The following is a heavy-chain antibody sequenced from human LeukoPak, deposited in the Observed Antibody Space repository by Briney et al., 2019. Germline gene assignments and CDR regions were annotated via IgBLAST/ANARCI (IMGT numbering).Heavy chain of an antibody. CDR2: IYYSVTT. J-gene: IGHJ6*03. CDR3: ARDTHFSSSSGYFYYYTDV. CDR1: GGSISSSDYY. V-gene: IGHV4-39*07. D-gene: IGHD6-6*01. Sequence: SETLSLTCTVSGGSISSSDYYWGWIRQPPGKGLEWIGSIYYSVTTYYNPSLNSRVTISLDMSKNQFSLKLSSVTAADTAVYYCARDTHFSSSSGYFYYYTDVWGEGTTVTVSS.